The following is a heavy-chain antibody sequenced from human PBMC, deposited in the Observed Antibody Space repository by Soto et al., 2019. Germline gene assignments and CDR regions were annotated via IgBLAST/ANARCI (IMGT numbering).Heavy chain of an antibody. D-gene: IGHD5-12*01. Sequence: SETLSLTCTVSGGSISSYYWSWIRQPPGKGLEWIGYIYYSGSTNYNPSLKSRDTISVDTSKNQFSLKLSSVTAADTAVYYCARRRDGYNQFAFDIWGQGTMVTVSS. V-gene: IGHV4-59*08. J-gene: IGHJ3*02. CDR3: ARRRDGYNQFAFDI. CDR2: IYYSGST. CDR1: GGSISSYY.